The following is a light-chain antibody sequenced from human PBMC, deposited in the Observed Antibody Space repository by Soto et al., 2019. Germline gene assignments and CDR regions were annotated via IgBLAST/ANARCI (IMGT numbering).Light chain of an antibody. Sequence: DIQMTQSPSTLSASVGDRVTITCRASQSMSVWLALFQQKPGNAPKLLIYNSSTLESGVPSRFSGSGSGSEFPLSSSSLQPDDSATFYCQMYNNRRTFGHGTKVEI. CDR2: NSS. CDR3: QMYNNRRT. J-gene: IGKJ1*01. CDR1: QSMSVW. V-gene: IGKV1-5*03.